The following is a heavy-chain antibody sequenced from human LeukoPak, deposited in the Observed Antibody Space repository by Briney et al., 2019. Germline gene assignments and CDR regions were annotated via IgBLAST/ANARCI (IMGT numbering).Heavy chain of an antibody. J-gene: IGHJ6*04. CDR1: GGTFSSYA. V-gene: IGHV1-46*01. CDR2: INPSGGST. D-gene: IGHD3-22*01. Sequence: ASVKVSCKASGGTFSSYAISWVRQAPGQGLEWMGIINPSGGSTNYAPKFRGRVTMNKDTSTNTVYMALNSLGSEDTHVYYWAREGPYDSSGYYPFDGWGKGTTVSDCS. CDR3: AREGPYDSSGYYPFDG.